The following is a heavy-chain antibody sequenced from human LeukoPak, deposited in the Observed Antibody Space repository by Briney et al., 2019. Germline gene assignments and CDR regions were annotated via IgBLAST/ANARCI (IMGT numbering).Heavy chain of an antibody. J-gene: IGHJ5*02. V-gene: IGHV4-34*01. Sequence: KPSETLSLTCAVYGGSFSGYYWSWIRQPPGKGLEWIGEINHSGSTNYNPSLKSRVTISVDTSKNQFSLKLSSVTAADTAVYYCARDQEGIDPWGQGTLVTVSS. CDR1: GGSFSGYY. CDR3: ARDQEGIDP. CDR2: INHSGST.